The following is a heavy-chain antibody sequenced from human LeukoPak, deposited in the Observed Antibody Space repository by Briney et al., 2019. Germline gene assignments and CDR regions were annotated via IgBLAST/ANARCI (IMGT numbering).Heavy chain of an antibody. V-gene: IGHV4-39*01. CDR2: INHSGST. Sequence: SETLSLTCTVSGGSISSSSYYWGWIRQPPGKGLEWIGEINHSGSTNYNPSLKSRVTISVDTSKNQFSLKLSSVTAADTAVYYCARHTNWGKGHWGQGTLVTVSS. CDR3: ARHTNWGKGH. J-gene: IGHJ4*02. CDR1: GGSISSSSYY. D-gene: IGHD7-27*01.